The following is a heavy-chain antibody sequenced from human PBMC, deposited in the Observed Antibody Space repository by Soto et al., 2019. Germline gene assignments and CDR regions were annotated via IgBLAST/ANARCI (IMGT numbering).Heavy chain of an antibody. Sequence: AAVKVSCKASRCTFIRYDINWVRQAPGQGLEWMGWMNPSSANTGYAQKFQGRISMTRNTSMNTAYMELNSLTSEDTAVYYCTRGQEVWWNAGPLGLHGLDVWGQGTTVTVSS. D-gene: IGHD3-16*01. CDR2: MNPSSANT. CDR1: RCTFIRYD. J-gene: IGHJ6*02. V-gene: IGHV1-8*01. CDR3: TRGQEVWWNAGPLGLHGLDV.